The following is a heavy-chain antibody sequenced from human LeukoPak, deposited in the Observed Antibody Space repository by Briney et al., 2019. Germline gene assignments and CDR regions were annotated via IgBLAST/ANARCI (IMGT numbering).Heavy chain of an antibody. CDR2: INHSGST. J-gene: IGHJ6*03. Sequence: SETLSLTCAVYGGSFSGYYWSWIRQPPGKGLEWIGEINHSGSTNYNPSLKSRVTISVDTSKNQFSLKLSSVTAADTAVYYCARASRGAAAGTYYYYYMDVWGKGTTVTISS. D-gene: IGHD6-13*01. CDR1: GGSFSGYY. V-gene: IGHV4-34*01. CDR3: ARASRGAAAGTYYYYYMDV.